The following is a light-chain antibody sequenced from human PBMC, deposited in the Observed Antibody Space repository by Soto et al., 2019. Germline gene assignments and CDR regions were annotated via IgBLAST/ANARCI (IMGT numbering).Light chain of an antibody. CDR3: CSFAGLNTLL. V-gene: IGLV2-23*01. CDR2: EGS. J-gene: IGLJ2*01. CDR1: SSDVGSYNL. Sequence: QSALTQPASVSGSPGQSITISCTGTSSDVGSYNLVSWYQQHPGKAPKLMIYEGSKRPSGVSNRFSGSKSGNTASLTISGLQAEDEADYCCCSFAGLNTLLFGGGTKLTVL.